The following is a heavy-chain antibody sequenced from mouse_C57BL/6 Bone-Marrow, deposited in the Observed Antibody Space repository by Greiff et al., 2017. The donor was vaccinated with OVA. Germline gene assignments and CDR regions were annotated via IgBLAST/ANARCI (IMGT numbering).Heavy chain of an antibody. CDR1: GYAFSSYW. Sequence: VQVVESGAELVKPGASVKISCKASGYAFSSYWMNWVKQRPGKGLEWIGQIYPGDGDTNYNGKFKGKATLTADKSSSTAYMQLSSLTSEDSAVYFCARALPAWFAYWGQGTLVTVSA. J-gene: IGHJ3*01. CDR3: ARALPAWFAY. V-gene: IGHV1-80*01. CDR2: IYPGDGDT.